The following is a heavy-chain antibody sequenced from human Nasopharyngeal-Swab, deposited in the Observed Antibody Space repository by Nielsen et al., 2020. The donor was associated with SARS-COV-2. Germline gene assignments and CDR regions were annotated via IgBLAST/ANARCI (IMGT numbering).Heavy chain of an antibody. Sequence: GESLKIFCAGSGFTFRSSWLHSVRQAPGEVLVWVARLNGDATTVDYADSGMGRFTISRDNAKNTLYLQMNGLRDEDTAIYYCARAGEYRFDYWGQGTLVTVSS. CDR2: LNGDATTV. CDR1: GFTFRSSW. D-gene: IGHD7-27*01. V-gene: IGHV3-74*01. CDR3: ARAGEYRFDY. J-gene: IGHJ4*02.